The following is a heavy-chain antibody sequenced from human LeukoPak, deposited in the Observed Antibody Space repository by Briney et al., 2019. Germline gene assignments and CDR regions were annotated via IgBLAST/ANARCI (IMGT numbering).Heavy chain of an antibody. J-gene: IGHJ6*02. CDR3: AREEVGGYYYYGMDV. CDR1: GFTFSDYY. D-gene: IGHD1-26*01. V-gene: IGHV3-11*01. CDR2: ISSSGSTI. Sequence: PGGSLRLSCAASGFTFSDYYMSWISQAPGKGLEWVSYISSSGSTIYYADSVKGRFTISRDNAKNSLYLQMNSLRAEDTAVYYCAREEVGGYYYYGMDVWGQGTTVTVSS.